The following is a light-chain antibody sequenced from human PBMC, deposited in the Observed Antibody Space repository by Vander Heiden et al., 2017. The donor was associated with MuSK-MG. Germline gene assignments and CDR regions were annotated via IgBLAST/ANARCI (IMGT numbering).Light chain of an antibody. CDR2: GAS. V-gene: IGKV3-20*01. J-gene: IGKJ5*01. CDR1: QSVSSSY. CDR3: QQYGSSPRT. Sequence: IVTQSPPGTLSLSPGERATLSCRASQSVSSSYLAWYQQKPGQAPRLLIYGASSRATGIPDRFSGSGSGTDFNFIISRLEPEDFAVYYCQQYGSSPRTFGQGTQLEI.